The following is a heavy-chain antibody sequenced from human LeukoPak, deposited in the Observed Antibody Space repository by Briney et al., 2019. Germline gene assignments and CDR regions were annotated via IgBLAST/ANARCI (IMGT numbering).Heavy chain of an antibody. J-gene: IGHJ4*02. Sequence: SETLSLTCAVYGGSFSGYYWSWIRQPPGKGLEWIGEINHSGSTNYNPSLKSRVTILVDTSKNQFSLKLSSVTAADTAVYYCARGRALWYYYDSSGSFDYWGQGTLVTVSS. D-gene: IGHD3-22*01. CDR2: INHSGST. V-gene: IGHV4-34*01. CDR1: GGSFSGYY. CDR3: ARGRALWYYYDSSGSFDY.